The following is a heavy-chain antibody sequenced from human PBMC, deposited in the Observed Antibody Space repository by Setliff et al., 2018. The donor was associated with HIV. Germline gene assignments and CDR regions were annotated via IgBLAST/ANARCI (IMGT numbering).Heavy chain of an antibody. J-gene: IGHJ3*01. CDR1: GGTFNSYA. D-gene: IGHD3-10*01. Sequence: SVKVSCKSTGGTFNSYAIIWVRQAPGQRLEWIGWIVVDSGNTNYAQKFQERVTITRDMSTSTAYMELSSLRSEDTAVYYCAAPMYYFGIDAFDVWGQGTMVTVSS. CDR2: IVVDSGNT. V-gene: IGHV1-58*02. CDR3: AAPMYYFGIDAFDV.